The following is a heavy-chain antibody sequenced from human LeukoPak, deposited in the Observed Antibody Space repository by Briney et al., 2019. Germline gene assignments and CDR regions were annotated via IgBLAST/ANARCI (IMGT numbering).Heavy chain of an antibody. Sequence: GGSLRLSCAASGFTFSSYGMHWVRQAPGKGLEWVAIISYDGSNKYYADSVQGRFTISRDNSKNTLYLQMNSLRAEDTAVYYCAKDFDTTVVLDAFDMWGQGTLVAVSS. D-gene: IGHD4-23*01. J-gene: IGHJ3*02. CDR3: AKDFDTTVVLDAFDM. V-gene: IGHV3-30*18. CDR2: ISYDGSNK. CDR1: GFTFSSYG.